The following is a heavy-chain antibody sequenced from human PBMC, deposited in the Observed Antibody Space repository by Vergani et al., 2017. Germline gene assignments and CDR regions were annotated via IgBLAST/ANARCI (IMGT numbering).Heavy chain of an antibody. CDR2: ISSSSSYT. V-gene: IGHV3-11*06. CDR3: ARGTTGTTPDAFDI. D-gene: IGHD1-1*01. Sequence: QVQLVESGGGLVKPGGSLRLSCAASGFTFSDYYMSWIRQAPGKGLEWVSYISSSSSYTNYADSVKGRFTISRDKAKNSLYLQMNSLRAEDTAVYYCARGTTGTTPDAFDIWGQGTMVTVSS. CDR1: GFTFSDYY. J-gene: IGHJ3*02.